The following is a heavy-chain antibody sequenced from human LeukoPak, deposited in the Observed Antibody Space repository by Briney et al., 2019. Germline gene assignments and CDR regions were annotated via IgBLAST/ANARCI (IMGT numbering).Heavy chain of an antibody. CDR1: GFTFARYS. CDR2: ISSSSSNI. D-gene: IGHD3-22*01. Sequence: GGSLRLSCAASGFTFARYSMNWVRQAPGKGLEWVSSISSSSSNIYYADSVTGRFTISRDNAKNSLYLQMNSLRAEDTAVYYCVRAVEYYYDSSGYAVDYWGQGTLITVSS. J-gene: IGHJ4*02. CDR3: VRAVEYYYDSSGYAVDY. V-gene: IGHV3-21*01.